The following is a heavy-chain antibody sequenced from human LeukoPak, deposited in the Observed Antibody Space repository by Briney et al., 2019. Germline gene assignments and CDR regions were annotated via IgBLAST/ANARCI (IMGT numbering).Heavy chain of an antibody. CDR1: DGSFSGYY. J-gene: IGHJ3*02. CDR3: ASPGGGAFDI. V-gene: IGHV4-34*01. D-gene: IGHD3-10*01. Sequence: SSETLSLTCAVYDGSFSGYYWSWIRQPPGKGLEWIGEINHSGSTNYNPSLKSRVTISVDTSKNQFSLKLNSVTAADTAMYYCASPGGGAFDIWGQGTMVTVSS. CDR2: INHSGST.